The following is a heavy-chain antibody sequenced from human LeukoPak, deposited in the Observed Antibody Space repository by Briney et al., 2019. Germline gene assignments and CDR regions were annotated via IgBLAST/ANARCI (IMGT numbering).Heavy chain of an antibody. D-gene: IGHD5-18*01. V-gene: IGHV4-39*07. CDR3: ARSGYSYGYGFDY. CDR1: GGSISSSSFY. CDR2: IYYSGST. Sequence: SETLSLTCTVSGGSISSSSFYWGWLPQPPGKGLEWIGSIYYSGSTYYNPSLERRVTISVNTYKNLFSLKLSSVTTADAAVYYCARSGYSYGYGFDYWGQGTLVTVSS. J-gene: IGHJ4*02.